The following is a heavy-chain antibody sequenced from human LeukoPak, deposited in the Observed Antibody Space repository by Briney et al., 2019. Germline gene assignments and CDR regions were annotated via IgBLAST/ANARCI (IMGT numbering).Heavy chain of an antibody. CDR1: GGSISSGDYY. CDR3: ARPYYYESRIDP. CDR2: MYYSGST. Sequence: SETLSLTYTVSGGSISSGDYYWSWIRQPPGKGLEWIAYMYYSGSTYYNPSLKSRVTMSADTSKNQLSLKLSSVTAADTAVYYCARPYYYESRIDPWGQGILVTVSS. D-gene: IGHD3-22*01. J-gene: IGHJ5*02. V-gene: IGHV4-30-4*01.